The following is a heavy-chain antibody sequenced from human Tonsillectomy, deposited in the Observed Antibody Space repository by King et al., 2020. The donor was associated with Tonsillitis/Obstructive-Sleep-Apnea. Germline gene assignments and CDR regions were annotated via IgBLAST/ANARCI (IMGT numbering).Heavy chain of an antibody. V-gene: IGHV3-33*01. J-gene: IGHJ4*02. Sequence: VQLVESGGGVVQPGRSLRLSCAASGFTFSSYGMHWVRQAPGKGLEWVAVIWYDGSNKYYADSVKGRFTISRDNSKNTLYLQMNSLRAEDTAVYYCARDRSLRCLEWLSGYYFDYWGQGTLVTVSS. CDR1: GFTFSSYG. CDR2: IWYDGSNK. D-gene: IGHD3-3*01. CDR3: ARDRSLRCLEWLSGYYFDY.